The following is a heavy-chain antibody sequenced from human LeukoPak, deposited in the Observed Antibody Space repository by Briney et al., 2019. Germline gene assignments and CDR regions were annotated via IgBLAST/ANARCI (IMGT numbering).Heavy chain of an antibody. D-gene: IGHD5-18*01. CDR1: GFTFSSYA. J-gene: IGHJ3*02. CDR2: ISGSGGST. CDR3: AKGDTAMVDAFDI. V-gene: IGHV3-23*01. Sequence: PGGSLRLSCAASGFTFSSYAMSWVCQAPGKGLEWVSAISGSGGSTYYADSVKGRFTISRDNSKNTLYLQMNSLRAEDTAVYYCAKGDTAMVDAFDIWGQGTMVTVSS.